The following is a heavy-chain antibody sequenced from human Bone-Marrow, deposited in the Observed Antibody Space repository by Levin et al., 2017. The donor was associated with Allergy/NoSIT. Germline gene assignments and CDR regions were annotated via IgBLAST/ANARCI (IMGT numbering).Heavy chain of an antibody. J-gene: IGHJ4*02. Sequence: GGSLRLSCTVSGYTFTDYYIHWVRQAPGQGLEWMGWINPKRGDTNFSQKFHGRVVLSRNTSITTAYMELGRLRYDDTALYYCARGGSGSNDYWGQGTLVTVSS. CDR2: INPKRGDT. D-gene: IGHD1-26*01. V-gene: IGHV1-2*02. CDR3: ARGGSGSNDY. CDR1: GYTFTDYY.